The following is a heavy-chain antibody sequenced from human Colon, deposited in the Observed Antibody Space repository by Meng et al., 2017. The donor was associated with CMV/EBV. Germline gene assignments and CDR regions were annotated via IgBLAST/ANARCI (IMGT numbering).Heavy chain of an antibody. D-gene: IGHD6-25*01. CDR2: VYYSGST. J-gene: IGHJ6*02. Sequence: SETLSPTCAVSGGSIISSSYYWGWLRQPPGKGLEWIGNVYYSGSTYYSPSLKSRVTMSADTSKNHFSLRLTSVTAADTAVYYCARVSPTAAEYYGLDVWGQGTTVTVSS. CDR3: ARVSPTAAEYYGLDV. CDR1: GGSIISSSYY. V-gene: IGHV4-39*07.